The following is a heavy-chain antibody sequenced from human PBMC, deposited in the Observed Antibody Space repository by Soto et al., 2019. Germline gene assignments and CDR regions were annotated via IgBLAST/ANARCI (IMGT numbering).Heavy chain of an antibody. V-gene: IGHV3-33*01. D-gene: IGHD3-10*01. Sequence: QVQLVESGGGVVQPGRSLRLSCAASGFTFSSYGMHWVRQAPGKGLEWVAVIWYDGSNKYYADSVKGRFTISRDNSKNTLYLQMNSLRAEDTAVYYCARDYYGSGDYYYYMDVWGKGTTVTVSS. CDR3: ARDYYGSGDYYYYMDV. CDR1: GFTFSSYG. CDR2: IWYDGSNK. J-gene: IGHJ6*03.